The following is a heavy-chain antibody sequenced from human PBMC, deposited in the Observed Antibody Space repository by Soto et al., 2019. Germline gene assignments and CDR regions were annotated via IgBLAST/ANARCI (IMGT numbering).Heavy chain of an antibody. CDR1: GYTFTSYD. V-gene: IGHV1-8*01. J-gene: IGHJ4*02. D-gene: IGHD3-16*02. CDR3: ARNDYIWGSYRRTDY. CDR2: INPNSGNT. Sequence: ASVKVSCKASGYTFTSYDINWVRQATGQGFEWMGWINPNSGNTGYAQKFQGRVTMTRDTSTTTAYMELSSLRSDDTAVYYCARNDYIWGSYRRTDYWGQGTLVTVSS.